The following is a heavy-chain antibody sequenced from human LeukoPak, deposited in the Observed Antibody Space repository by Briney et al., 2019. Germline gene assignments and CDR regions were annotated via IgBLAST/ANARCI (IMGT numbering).Heavy chain of an antibody. CDR3: AKGLRWFDP. CDR2: IIRSSSTI. CDR1: GFTFSNYS. Sequence: GGSLRLSCAASGFTFSNYSMNWVRQAPGKGLEWVSYIIRSSSTIYYADSVKGRFTISRDNSKNTLYLQMHTLRAEDTAVYYCAKGLRWFDPWGRGTLVTVSS. J-gene: IGHJ5*02. V-gene: IGHV3-48*01.